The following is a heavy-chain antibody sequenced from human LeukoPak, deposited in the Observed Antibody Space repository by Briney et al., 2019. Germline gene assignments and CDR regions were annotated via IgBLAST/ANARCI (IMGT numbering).Heavy chain of an antibody. CDR2: ISVRSNYI. D-gene: IGHD3-22*01. V-gene: IGHV3-21*01. J-gene: IGHJ4*02. CDR3: VRLRRNSDTTGFYYYYDF. Sequence: GGSLRLSCAASGYTFSSYSINWVRQAPGKGLEWVSSISVRSNYIYYADSVRGRFRISRDDARDSLYMQMNSLRAEDTAVYYCVRLRRNSDTTGFYYYYDFWGQGTLVTVSS. CDR1: GYTFSSYS.